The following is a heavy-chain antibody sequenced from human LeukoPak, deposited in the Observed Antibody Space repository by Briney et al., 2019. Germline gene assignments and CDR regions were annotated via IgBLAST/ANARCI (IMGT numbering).Heavy chain of an antibody. J-gene: IGHJ4*02. CDR1: GHSISSGYY. D-gene: IGHD5-18*01. V-gene: IGHV4-38-2*01. CDR3: ARVGPRGSYGFDY. CDR2: IYHSGST. Sequence: SETLSLTCALSGHSISSGYYWGWIRQPPGKGLEWIGSIYHSGSTYYNPSLKSRVTISVDTSKNQFSLKLSSVTAADTAVYYCARVGPRGSYGFDYWGQGTLVTVSS.